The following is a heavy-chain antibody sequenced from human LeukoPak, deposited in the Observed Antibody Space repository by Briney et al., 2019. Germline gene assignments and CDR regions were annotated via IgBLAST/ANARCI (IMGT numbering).Heavy chain of an antibody. CDR3: ASELLRGAFDI. D-gene: IGHD3-22*01. CDR2: IYYSGST. CDR1: GGSISSYY. V-gene: IGHV4-59*12. J-gene: IGHJ3*02. Sequence: PSETLSLTCTVSGGSISSYYWSWIRQPPGKGLEWIGYIYYSGSTNYNPSLKSRVTISVDTSKNQFSLKLSSVTAADTAVYYCASELLRGAFDIWGQGTMVTVSS.